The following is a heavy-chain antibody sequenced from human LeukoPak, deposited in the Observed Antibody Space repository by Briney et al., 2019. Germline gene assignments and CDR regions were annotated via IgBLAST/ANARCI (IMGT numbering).Heavy chain of an antibody. CDR3: ASVPEFGKNRR. J-gene: IGHJ4*02. CDR2: IIPILGIA. V-gene: IGHV1-69*10. Sequence: GASVKVSCKASGGTFSSYAISWVRQAPGQGLEWMGWIIPILGIANYAQKFQGRVTITADESTSTAYMELSSLRSEDTAVYYCASVPEFGKNRRWGQGTLVTVSS. D-gene: IGHD3-16*01. CDR1: GGTFSSYA.